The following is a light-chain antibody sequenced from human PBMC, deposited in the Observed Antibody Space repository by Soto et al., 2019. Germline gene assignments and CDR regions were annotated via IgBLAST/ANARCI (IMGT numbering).Light chain of an antibody. V-gene: IGLV1-51*01. CDR2: DDN. Sequence: QSVLTQPASVSGSPGQSITISCTGTSSNVGSYKLVSWYQQHPGKAPKLMIYDDNKRPSGIPDRFSGSKSGTSATLGITGFQTGDEADYYCGSWDSSLSAYVFGTGTKVTVL. CDR1: SSNVGSYKL. CDR3: GSWDSSLSAYV. J-gene: IGLJ1*01.